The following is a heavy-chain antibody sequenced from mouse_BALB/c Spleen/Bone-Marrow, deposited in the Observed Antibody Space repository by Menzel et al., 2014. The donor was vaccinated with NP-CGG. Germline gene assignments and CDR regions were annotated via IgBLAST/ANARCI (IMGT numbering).Heavy chain of an antibody. J-gene: IGHJ1*01. CDR1: GYTFTSYT. V-gene: IGHV1-4*01. Sequence: VKLVESGAELAIPEASVKMSCKASGYTFTSYTMHWVKQRPGQGLEWIGYINPSSGYTNYNQKFKDKATLTADKSSSSAYMQLSSLTSEDSAVYYWARSLRLYFDVWGAGTTVTVSS. CDR2: INPSSGYT. CDR3: ARSLRLYFDV. D-gene: IGHD1-1*01.